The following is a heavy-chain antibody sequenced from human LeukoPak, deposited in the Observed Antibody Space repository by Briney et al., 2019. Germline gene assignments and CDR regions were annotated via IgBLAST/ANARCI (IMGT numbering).Heavy chain of an antibody. Sequence: SETLSLTCTVSGGSISSYYWSWIRQPPGKGLERIGYMYYSGSTNYNPSLKSRVTISVDTSKNQFSLKLSSVTAADTAVYHCARDARPGWFDPWGQGTLVTVSS. CDR3: ARDARPGWFDP. CDR2: MYYSGST. J-gene: IGHJ5*02. D-gene: IGHD6-6*01. CDR1: GGSISSYY. V-gene: IGHV4-59*01.